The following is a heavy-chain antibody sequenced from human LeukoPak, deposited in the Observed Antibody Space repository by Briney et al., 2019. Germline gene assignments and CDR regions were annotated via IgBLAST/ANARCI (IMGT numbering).Heavy chain of an antibody. CDR1: GGSFSGCY. V-gene: IGHV4-34*01. J-gene: IGHJ4*02. Sequence: SETLSLTCAVYGGSFSGCYWSWIRQPPGKGLEWIGEINHSGSTNYNPSLKSRVTISVDTSKNQFSLKLSSVTAADTAVYYCARDGYNWNDAGGDYWGQGTLVTVSS. CDR2: INHSGST. D-gene: IGHD1-1*01. CDR3: ARDGYNWNDAGGDY.